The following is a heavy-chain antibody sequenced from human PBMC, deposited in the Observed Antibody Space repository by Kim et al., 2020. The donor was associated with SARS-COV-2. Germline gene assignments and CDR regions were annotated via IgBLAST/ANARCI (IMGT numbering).Heavy chain of an antibody. CDR2: TSRDSDGS. J-gene: IGHJ4*02. V-gene: IGHV3-64D*06. Sequence: GGSLRLSCSASGFTFSDYAIHWVRRAPGMGLQYVSATSRDSDGSFYADSVKDRFTIFRDNSEKTLFLQMSGLRVEDTAVYYCVRYGRNYGAVHWGQATLVT. CDR3: VRYGRNYGAVH. CDR1: GFTFSDYA. D-gene: IGHD3-16*01.